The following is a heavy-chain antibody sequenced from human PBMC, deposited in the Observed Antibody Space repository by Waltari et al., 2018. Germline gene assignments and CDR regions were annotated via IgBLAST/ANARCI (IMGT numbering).Heavy chain of an antibody. CDR3: ARDLGGGNPRRGYVQH. CDR1: GGTFSSYA. J-gene: IGHJ1*01. D-gene: IGHD3-16*01. V-gene: IGHV1-69*04. CDR2: SIPVLGIA. Sequence: QVQLVQSGAEVKKPGSSVKVSCKASGGTFSSYAISWVRQAPGQGLEWMGRSIPVLGIANYAQKFQSRVTITADKSTSTAYMELSSLRSEDTAVYYCARDLGGGNPRRGYVQHWGQGTLVTVSS.